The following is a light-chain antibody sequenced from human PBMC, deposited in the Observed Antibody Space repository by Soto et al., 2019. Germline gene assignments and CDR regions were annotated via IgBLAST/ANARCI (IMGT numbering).Light chain of an antibody. CDR1: QSISSW. Sequence: DIHITHSPSTLSSSVLYIVTITCLASQSISSWLAWYQQKPGKAPKLLIYDASSLESGVPSRFSGSGSGTEFTLTISSLQPDDFATYYCQQYNSYLITFGQGTRLEIK. V-gene: IGKV1-5*01. J-gene: IGKJ5*01. CDR2: DAS. CDR3: QQYNSYLIT.